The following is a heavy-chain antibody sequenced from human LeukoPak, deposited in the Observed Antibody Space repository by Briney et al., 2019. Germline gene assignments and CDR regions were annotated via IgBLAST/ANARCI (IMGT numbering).Heavy chain of an antibody. CDR3: ARRNDFDI. CDR2: IYSNEAT. Sequence: SETLSLTCTVSGGSLTGFHWSWIRQPPGKGLEWIGYIYSNEATEYRPSLRSRVTISADTSKNQFSLKLASVTAADTAIYYCARRNDFDIWGQGTMVTVSS. J-gene: IGHJ3*02. CDR1: GGSLTGFH. V-gene: IGHV4-4*08.